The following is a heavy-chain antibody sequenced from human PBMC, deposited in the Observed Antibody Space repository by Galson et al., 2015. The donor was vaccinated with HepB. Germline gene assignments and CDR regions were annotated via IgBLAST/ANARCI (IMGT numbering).Heavy chain of an antibody. V-gene: IGHV4-34*01. CDR2: INHSGST. CDR1: GGSFSGYY. CDR3: ARDNTVTINFDY. D-gene: IGHD4-17*01. Sequence: SETLSLTCAVYGGSFSGYYWSWIRQPPGKGLEWIGEINHSGSTNYNPSLKSRVTISVDTSKNQFSLKLSSVTAADTAVYYCARDNTVTINFDYWGQGTLVTVSS. J-gene: IGHJ4*02.